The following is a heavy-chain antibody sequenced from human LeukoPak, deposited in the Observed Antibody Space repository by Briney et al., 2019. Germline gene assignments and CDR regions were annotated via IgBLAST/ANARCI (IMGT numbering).Heavy chain of an antibody. V-gene: IGHV1-2*02. CDR1: GYTFTGYY. Sequence: ASVKVSCKASGYTFTGYYMHWVRQAPGQGLEWMGWINPNSGGTNYAQKFQGRVTMTRDTSISTAYMELSRLRSDDTAVYYCARGGITMIVVATFDYWGQGTLVTVSS. CDR3: ARGGITMIVVATFDY. CDR2: INPNSGGT. J-gene: IGHJ4*02. D-gene: IGHD3-22*01.